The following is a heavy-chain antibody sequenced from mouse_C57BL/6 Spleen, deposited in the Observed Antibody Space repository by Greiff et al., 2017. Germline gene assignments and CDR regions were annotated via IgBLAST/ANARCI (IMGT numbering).Heavy chain of an antibody. CDR2: IYPGSGNT. Sequence: QVQLQQSGPELVKPGASVKISCKASGYTFTDYYINWVKQRPGQGLEWLGWIYPGSGNTKYNEKFKGKATLTVDTSSSTAYMQLSSLTSEDSAVYFCARSGYAMDYWGQGTSVTVSS. CDR3: ARSGYAMDY. D-gene: IGHD3-1*01. J-gene: IGHJ4*01. CDR1: GYTFTDYY. V-gene: IGHV1-84*01.